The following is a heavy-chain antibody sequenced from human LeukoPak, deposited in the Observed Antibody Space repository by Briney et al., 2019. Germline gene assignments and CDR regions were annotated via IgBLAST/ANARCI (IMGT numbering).Heavy chain of an antibody. Sequence: GGSLRLSCAASGFTFSQYGMHWVRPAPGKGLDWVPFIRYDGNNEYYADSVKGRFTISRDTYKNTLYLQMNSLRAEDTAVYFCAKDSKIHYYQTSGYDDAFDLWGQGTMVTVSS. J-gene: IGHJ3*01. V-gene: IGHV3-30*02. CDR2: IRYDGNNE. CDR1: GFTFSQYG. CDR3: AKDSKIHYYQTSGYDDAFDL. D-gene: IGHD3-22*01.